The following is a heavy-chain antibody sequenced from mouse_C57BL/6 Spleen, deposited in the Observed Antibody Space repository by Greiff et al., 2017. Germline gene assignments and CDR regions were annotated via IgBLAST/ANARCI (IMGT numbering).Heavy chain of an antibody. Sequence: QVQLQQPGAELVKPGASVKMSCKASGYTFTSYWITWVKQRPGQGLEWIGDIYPGSGSTKYNEKFKSKATLTVDTSSSTAYMHLSSLTSEDSAVYYCARSITTRFFGYWGQGTTLTVSS. CDR3: ARSITTRFFGY. CDR2: IYPGSGST. V-gene: IGHV1-55*01. D-gene: IGHD2-4*01. CDR1: GYTFTSYW. J-gene: IGHJ2*01.